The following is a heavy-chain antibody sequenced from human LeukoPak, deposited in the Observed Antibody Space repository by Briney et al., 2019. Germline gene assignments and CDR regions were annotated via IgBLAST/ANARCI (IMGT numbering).Heavy chain of an antibody. V-gene: IGHV3-74*01. CDR2: IKSDETTA. Sequence: GGSLRLSCSASGLDFSTSWMVWVRQSPGKGLVWVSRIKSDETTATYADFAKGRFTVSRDNAKNIVYLQMNSLSAEDTAVYYCARDLYGDTLDYWGQGALVTVSS. D-gene: IGHD4-17*01. J-gene: IGHJ4*02. CDR3: ARDLYGDTLDY. CDR1: GLDFSTSW.